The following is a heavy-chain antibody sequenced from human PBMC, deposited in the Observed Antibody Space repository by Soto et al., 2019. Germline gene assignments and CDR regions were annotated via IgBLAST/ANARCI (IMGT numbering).Heavy chain of an antibody. J-gene: IGHJ6*02. CDR3: ARVAFSYIGMAV. CDR1: GGAISSYY. Sequence: SATLSLTCIVPGGAISSYYCWWVRQPAGKGLEWIGRVFSSGSTNYNASLKSRVTMSIDTSKNEVSLTLRYVTAADTAVYYCARVAFSYIGMAVWGPGTTVPVS. D-gene: IGHD3-3*02. V-gene: IGHV4-4*07. CDR2: VFSSGST.